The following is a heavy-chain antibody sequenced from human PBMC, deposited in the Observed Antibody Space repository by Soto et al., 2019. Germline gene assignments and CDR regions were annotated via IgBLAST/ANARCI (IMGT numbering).Heavy chain of an antibody. V-gene: IGHV5-51*01. J-gene: IGHJ5*02. CDR1: GYSFTSYW. Sequence: GESLKISCKGSGYSFTSYWIGWVRQMPGKGLEWMGIIYPGDSDTRYSPSFQGQVTISADKSISTAYLQWSSLKASDTAMYYCARTYCSSTSCSNWFDPWGQGTLVTVSS. D-gene: IGHD2-2*01. CDR3: ARTYCSSTSCSNWFDP. CDR2: IYPGDSDT.